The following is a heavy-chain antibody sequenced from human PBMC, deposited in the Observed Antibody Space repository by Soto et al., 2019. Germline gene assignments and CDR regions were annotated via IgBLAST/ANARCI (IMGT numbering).Heavy chain of an antibody. CDR3: AKNQGVELVPLATVDWFDP. Sequence: SVKVSCKASGGTFCIDAITWVRQAPGQGLEWVGRIIPIFGTTNYAQNLQGRVTISADNSKSTVYLELNNLSAEDTAVYHCAKNQGVELVPLATVDWFDPWGQGSVVTVSS. J-gene: IGHJ5*02. CDR1: GGTFCIDA. CDR2: IIPIFGTT. D-gene: IGHD1-26*01. V-gene: IGHV1-69*06.